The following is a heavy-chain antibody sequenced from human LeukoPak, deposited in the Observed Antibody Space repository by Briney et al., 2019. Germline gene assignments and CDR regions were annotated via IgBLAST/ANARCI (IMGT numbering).Heavy chain of an antibody. CDR3: ARHQGAAARLGYFQH. D-gene: IGHD6-6*01. CDR2: INHSGST. CDR1: GGSFSGYY. V-gene: IGHV4-34*01. Sequence: SETLSLTCAVYGGSFSGYYWSWIRQPPGKGLEWIGEINHSGSTNYNPSLKSRVTISVDTSKNQFSLKLSSVTAADTAVYYCARHQGAAARLGYFQHWGQGTLVTVSS. J-gene: IGHJ1*01.